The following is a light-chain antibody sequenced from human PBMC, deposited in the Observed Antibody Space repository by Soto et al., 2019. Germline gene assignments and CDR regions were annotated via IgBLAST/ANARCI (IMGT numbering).Light chain of an antibody. J-gene: IGLJ1*01. Sequence: QSVLTQPASVSGSPGQSIAITCTGSSSDVGGYKSVSWYQQHPGKAPKLLIYEDRNRPSGVSNRFSGSKSGSTASLTLSGLQSEDEAEYHCCSAAGGKTYVFGTGTKLTVL. CDR1: SSDVGGYKS. V-gene: IGLV2-14*01. CDR2: EDR. CDR3: CSAAGGKTYV.